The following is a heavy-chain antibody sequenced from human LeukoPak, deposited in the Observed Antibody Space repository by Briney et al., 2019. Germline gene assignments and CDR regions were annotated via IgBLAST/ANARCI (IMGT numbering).Heavy chain of an antibody. J-gene: IGHJ4*02. CDR3: ARVSGIAAAGSDY. CDR1: GYTFTGYY. D-gene: IGHD6-13*01. V-gene: IGHV1-2*02. Sequence: GASVKVSCKASGYTFTGYYMHWVRQAPGQGLEWMGWINPNSGGTNYAQKFQGRVTMTRDTSISTAYMELSRLRSDDTAVYYCARVSGIAAAGSDYWGQGTLVTVSS. CDR2: INPNSGGT.